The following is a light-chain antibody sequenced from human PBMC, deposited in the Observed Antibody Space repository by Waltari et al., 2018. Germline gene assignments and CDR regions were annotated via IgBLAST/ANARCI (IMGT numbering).Light chain of an antibody. J-gene: IGKJ1*01. CDR3: QQYFTYLGT. CDR2: QAS. V-gene: IGKV1-5*03. CDR1: QSVGIY. Sequence: DIQMNQSPSTLSASVGDRVTITCRASQSVGIYLAWYLQKPGKAPKLLIYQASSVESGVSSRFSGGGSGTDFTLSISSLQPDDFGTYYCQQYFTYLGTFGQGTKVDVK.